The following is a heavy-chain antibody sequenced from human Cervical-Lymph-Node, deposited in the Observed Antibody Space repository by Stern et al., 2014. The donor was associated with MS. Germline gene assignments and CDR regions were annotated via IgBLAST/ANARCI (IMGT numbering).Heavy chain of an antibody. V-gene: IGHV3-30-3*01. CDR1: GFNFSTYA. D-gene: IGHD3-10*01. CDR3: ARGGRGVGLEY. Sequence: VQLVESGGGVVQPGRSLSLSCVACGFNFSTYAMHWVRQALGKGLEWVAFVSYDGTQRNSTDSVKARFTISRDNSKNTLYLHMNSLRDEDTAVYFCARGGRGVGLEYWGQGALVTVSS. CDR2: VSYDGTQR. J-gene: IGHJ4*02.